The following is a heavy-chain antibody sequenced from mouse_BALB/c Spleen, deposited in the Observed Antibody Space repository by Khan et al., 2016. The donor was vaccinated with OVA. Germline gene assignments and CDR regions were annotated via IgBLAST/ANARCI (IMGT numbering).Heavy chain of an antibody. D-gene: IGHD1-1*01. CDR1: GYSFTGYF. CDR2: INPHIGET. J-gene: IGHJ2*01. V-gene: IGHV1-20*01. CDR3: TRSYRSDFDY. Sequence: IQLVQSGPELVRPGASVKISCKASGYSFTGYFMNWVMQSHGKSLEWIGRINPHIGETFYNPRFKDKSTLTVDESSSTAHMELRTLTSEDSAVYYCTRSYRSDFDYWGQGTTLTVSS.